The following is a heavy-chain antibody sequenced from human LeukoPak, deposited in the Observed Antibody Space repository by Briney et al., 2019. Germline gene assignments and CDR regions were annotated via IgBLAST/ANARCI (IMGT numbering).Heavy chain of an antibody. J-gene: IGHJ4*02. D-gene: IGHD3-22*01. Sequence: PGGSLRLSCAASGFTFDDYAMHWVRQAPGKGLEWVSGISWNSGSIDYADSVKGRFTISRDNAKNSLYLQMNSLRAEDTAVYYCARDRYDSSGYYSAIFDYWGQGTLVTVSS. V-gene: IGHV3-9*01. CDR3: ARDRYDSSGYYSAIFDY. CDR2: ISWNSGSI. CDR1: GFTFDDYA.